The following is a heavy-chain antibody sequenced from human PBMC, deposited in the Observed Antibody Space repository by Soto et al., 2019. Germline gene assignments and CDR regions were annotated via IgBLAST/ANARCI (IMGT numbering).Heavy chain of an antibody. V-gene: IGHV2-5*02. CDR3: AHRRDGYPGFDY. CDR1: GFSLSTSGVG. Sequence: QITLKESGPTLVKPTQTLTLTCTFSGFSLSTSGVGVGWIRQPPGKALEWLALIYWDDDKRYSPSLKSRLTLTKDTSKNQVVLTMTNMDPVDTATYYCAHRRDGYPGFDYWGQGTLVTVSS. D-gene: IGHD5-12*01. CDR2: IYWDDDK. J-gene: IGHJ4*02.